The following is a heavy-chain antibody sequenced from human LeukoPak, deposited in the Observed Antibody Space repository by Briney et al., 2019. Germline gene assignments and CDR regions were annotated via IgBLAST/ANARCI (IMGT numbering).Heavy chain of an antibody. CDR3: ARADYYDRTLPFGY. D-gene: IGHD3-22*01. Sequence: PAGTLRLSCAASGFTFSSFWMHWVRPAPGKGLVWVSRINSDGSITTYADSVKGRFTISRDNAKNTLYLQMSSLRADDTAVYYCARADYYDRTLPFGYWGQGTLVTVSS. V-gene: IGHV3-74*01. CDR2: INSDGSIT. J-gene: IGHJ4*02. CDR1: GFTFSSFW.